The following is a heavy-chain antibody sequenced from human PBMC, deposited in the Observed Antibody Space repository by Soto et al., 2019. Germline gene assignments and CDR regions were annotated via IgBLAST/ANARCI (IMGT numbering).Heavy chain of an antibody. CDR2: ISAYNGNT. CDR3: ARVSSSSSLQDWFDP. D-gene: IGHD6-6*01. CDR1: GYTFTSYG. J-gene: IGHJ5*02. Sequence: ASVKVSCKASGYTFTSYGISWVRQAPGQGLEWMGWISAYNGNTNYAQKLQGRVTMTTDTSTGTAYMELRSLRSDDTAVYYCARVSSSSSLQDWFDPWGQGTLVTVSS. V-gene: IGHV1-18*01.